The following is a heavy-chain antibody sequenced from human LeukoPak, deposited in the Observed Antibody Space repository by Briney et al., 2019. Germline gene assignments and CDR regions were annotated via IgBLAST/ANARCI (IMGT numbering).Heavy chain of an antibody. D-gene: IGHD3-22*01. CDR3: ARGGPTYYYDSSGLHDY. CDR2: INHSGST. V-gene: IGHV4-34*01. J-gene: IGHJ4*02. Sequence: SETLSLTCAVYGGSFSGYYWSWIRQPPGKGLEWIGEINHSGSTNYNPSLKSRVTISVDTSKNQFSLKLSSVTAADTAVYYCARGGPTYYYDSSGLHDYWGQGALVTVSS. CDR1: GGSFSGYY.